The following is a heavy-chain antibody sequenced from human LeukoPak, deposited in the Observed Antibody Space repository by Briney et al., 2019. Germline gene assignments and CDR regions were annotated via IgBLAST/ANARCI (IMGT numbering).Heavy chain of an antibody. CDR1: RYTFTGYY. Sequence: ASVKVSCKASRYTFTGYYMHWVRQAPGQGLEWMGWINPNSGGTDYAQKFQGRVTMTRDTSITTAYMELRRLRSDDTAVYYCARGTAEGYTYGRYYFGYWGQGTLVTVSS. CDR3: ARGTAEGYTYGRYYFGY. CDR2: INPNSGGT. J-gene: IGHJ4*02. D-gene: IGHD5-18*01. V-gene: IGHV1-2*02.